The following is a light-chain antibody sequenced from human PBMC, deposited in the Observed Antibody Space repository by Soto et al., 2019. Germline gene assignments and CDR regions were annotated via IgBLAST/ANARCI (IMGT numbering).Light chain of an antibody. CDR2: AAS. CDR3: QQSYSSPPT. Sequence: DIQMTQSPASLSASVEDRAIIPCRASQSISNPLNWYQQQPGKAPKLLIFAASSLQSGVPQRFSGSISGPDFSLTISSLQPEDFATYYCQQSYSSPPTFGQGTK. V-gene: IGKV1-39*01. J-gene: IGKJ1*01. CDR1: QSISNP.